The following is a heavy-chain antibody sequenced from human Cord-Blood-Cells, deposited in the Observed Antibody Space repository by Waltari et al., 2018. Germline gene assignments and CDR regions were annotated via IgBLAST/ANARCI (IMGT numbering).Heavy chain of an antibody. CDR3: ARKATGVRFDY. Sequence: QLQLQESGPGLVKPSETLSLTCTVSGGSISSSSYYWGWIRQPPGKGLEWIGSIYYSGSTYYNPSLKSRVTRSVDTSKNQFSLKLSSVTAADTAVYYCARKATGVRFDYWGQGTLVTVSS. CDR2: IYYSGST. J-gene: IGHJ4*02. D-gene: IGHD7-27*01. V-gene: IGHV4-39*01. CDR1: GGSISSSSYY.